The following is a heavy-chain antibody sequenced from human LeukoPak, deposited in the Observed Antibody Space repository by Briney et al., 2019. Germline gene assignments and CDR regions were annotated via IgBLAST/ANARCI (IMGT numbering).Heavy chain of an antibody. V-gene: IGHV3-11*04. CDR1: GFTFSDYY. D-gene: IGHD1-14*01. Sequence: KSGGSLRLSCAVSGFTFSDYYMSWIRQAPGKGLEWVSYISSGGSTISHADSVKGRFTISRDNAENSLYLQMNSLRAEDTGVYYCARSNQADDYWGQGTLVTVSS. CDR3: ARSNQADDY. CDR2: ISSGGSTI. J-gene: IGHJ4*02.